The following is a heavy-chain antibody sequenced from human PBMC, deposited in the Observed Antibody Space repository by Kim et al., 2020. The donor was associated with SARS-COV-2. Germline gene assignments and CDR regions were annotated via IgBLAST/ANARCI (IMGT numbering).Heavy chain of an antibody. D-gene: IGHD1-1*01. V-gene: IGHV1-69*13. J-gene: IGHJ4*02. CDR3: ASGPTPYTGTPEYYFDY. Sequence: SVKVSCKASGGTFSSYAISWVRQAPGQGLEWMGGIIPIFGTANYAQKFQGRVTITADESTSTAYMELSSLRSEDTAVYYCASGPTPYTGTPEYYFDYWGQGTLVTVSS. CDR2: IIPIFGTA. CDR1: GGTFSSYA.